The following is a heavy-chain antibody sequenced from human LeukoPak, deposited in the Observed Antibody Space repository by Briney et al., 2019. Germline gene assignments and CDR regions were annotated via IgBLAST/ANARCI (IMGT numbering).Heavy chain of an antibody. CDR2: IYYSGST. CDR1: GGSISSGDYY. CDR3: ARDGGSYYGGFDY. D-gene: IGHD1-26*01. J-gene: IGHJ4*02. V-gene: IGHV4-30-4*08. Sequence: SQTLSLTCTVSGGSISSGDYYWSWIRQPPGKGLEWIGYIYYSGSTYYNPSLKSRVTISVDTSKNQFSLKLSSVTAADTAVYDCARDGGSYYGGFDYWGQGTLVTVSS.